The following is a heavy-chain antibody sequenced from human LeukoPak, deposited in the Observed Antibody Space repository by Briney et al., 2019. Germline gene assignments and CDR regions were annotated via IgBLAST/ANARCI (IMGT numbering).Heavy chain of an antibody. V-gene: IGHV4-34*01. CDR3: ARGGYGEFDY. CDR2: INHSGST. J-gene: IGHJ4*02. CDR1: GGSFSVYY. Sequence: PSETLSLTCAVYGGSFSVYYWSWIRQPPGKGLEWIGEINHSGSTNYNPSLKSRVTISVDTSKNQFSLKLSSVTAADTAVYYCARGGYGEFDYWGQGTLVTVSS. D-gene: IGHD5-18*01.